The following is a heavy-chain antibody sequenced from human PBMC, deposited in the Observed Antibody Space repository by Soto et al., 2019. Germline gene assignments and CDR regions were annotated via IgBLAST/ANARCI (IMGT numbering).Heavy chain of an antibody. CDR2: ISSSSSYI. V-gene: IGHV3-21*01. Sequence: GGSLRLSCAASGFTFSSYSMNWVRQAPGKGLEWVSSISSSSSYIYYADSVKDRFTISRDNAKNSLYLQMNSLRAEDTAVYYCASRTIFGVVLSDAFDIWGQGTMVTVSS. D-gene: IGHD3-3*01. CDR1: GFTFSSYS. CDR3: ASRTIFGVVLSDAFDI. J-gene: IGHJ3*02.